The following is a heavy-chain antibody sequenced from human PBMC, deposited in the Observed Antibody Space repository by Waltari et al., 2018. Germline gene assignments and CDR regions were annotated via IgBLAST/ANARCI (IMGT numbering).Heavy chain of an antibody. CDR1: GFTFSSYS. CDR2: ISSSTTII. V-gene: IGHV3-48*04. Sequence: EVQLVESGGGLVQPGGSLRLSCAASGFTFSSYSMNWVRQAPGKGLEWISYISSSTTIIYYADSVKGRFTVSRDNVKNSVYLQMNSLRVEDTAVYYCARDRSSIRWPWGDYWGQGTLVTVSS. J-gene: IGHJ4*02. CDR3: ARDRSSIRWPWGDY. D-gene: IGHD2-2*01.